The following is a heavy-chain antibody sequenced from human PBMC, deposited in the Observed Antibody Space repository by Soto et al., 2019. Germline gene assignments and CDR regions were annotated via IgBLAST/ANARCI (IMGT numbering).Heavy chain of an antibody. J-gene: IGHJ4*02. CDR3: AHRSRGYAYYFDQ. Sequence: QITLKKSGPTLVKPTQTLTLTCSFSGFSLSTRGVGVGWIRQPPGKALEWLALIFWDDDKWYRPSLRSRLTIPVDTSKLPVVLTLTNMDPLDTATYYCAHRSRGYAYYFDQWGQGTLVTVSS. CDR1: GFSLSTRGVG. D-gene: IGHD5-12*01. CDR2: IFWDDDK. V-gene: IGHV2-5*02.